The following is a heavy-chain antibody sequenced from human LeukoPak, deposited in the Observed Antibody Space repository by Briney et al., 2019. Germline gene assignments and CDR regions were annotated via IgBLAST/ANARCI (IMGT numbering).Heavy chain of an antibody. CDR3: ARGPGGRSYRLDY. V-gene: IGHV3-33*01. J-gene: IGHJ4*02. D-gene: IGHD1-26*01. CDR2: IWYDGSNK. Sequence: PGGSLRLSCAASGFTFSSYGMHWVRRAPGKGLEWVAVIWYDGSNKYYADSVKGRFTISRDNSKNTLYLQMNSLRAEDTAVYYCARGPGGRSYRLDYWGQGTLVTVSS. CDR1: GFTFSSYG.